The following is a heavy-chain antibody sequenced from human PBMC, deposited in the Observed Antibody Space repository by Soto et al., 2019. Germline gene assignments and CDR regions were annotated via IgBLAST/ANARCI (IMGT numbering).Heavy chain of an antibody. J-gene: IGHJ4*02. CDR3: ARAAARGQRGQLGPVDY. CDR1: GGSISSYY. D-gene: IGHD6-6*01. V-gene: IGHV4-59*01. Sequence: PSETLSLTCTVSGGSISSYYWSWIRQPPAKGLEWIGYIYYSGSTNYNPSLKSRVTISVDTSKNQFSLKLSSVTAADTAVYYCARAAARGQRGQLGPVDYWGQGTLVTVSS. CDR2: IYYSGST.